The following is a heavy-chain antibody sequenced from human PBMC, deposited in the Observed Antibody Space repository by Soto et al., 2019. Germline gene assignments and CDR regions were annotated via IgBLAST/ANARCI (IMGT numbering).Heavy chain of an antibody. CDR2: INHSGST. CDR3: ARPVAGSPYYFDY. J-gene: IGHJ4*02. Sequence: SETLSLTCAVYGGSFSGYYWSWIRQPPGKGLEWIGEINHSGSTNYNPSLKSRVTISVDTSKNQFSLKLSSVTAADTAVYYCARPVAGSPYYFDYWGQGTLVTVSS. V-gene: IGHV4-34*01. D-gene: IGHD6-19*01. CDR1: GGSFSGYY.